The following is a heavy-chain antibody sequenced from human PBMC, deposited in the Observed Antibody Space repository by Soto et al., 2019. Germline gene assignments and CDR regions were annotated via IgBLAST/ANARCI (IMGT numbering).Heavy chain of an antibody. D-gene: IGHD6-13*01. J-gene: IGHJ4*02. CDR1: GYPFTSYG. V-gene: IGHV1-18*01. CDR3: ARLRIAAADNLRFDY. Sequence: ASVKVACKASGYPFTSYGVSWVRQATRQGLEWMGWISAYNGNTNYAQKLQGRVTMTTDTSTSTAYMELRSLRSDDTAVYYCARLRIAAADNLRFDYWGQGTLVTVSS. CDR2: ISAYNGNT.